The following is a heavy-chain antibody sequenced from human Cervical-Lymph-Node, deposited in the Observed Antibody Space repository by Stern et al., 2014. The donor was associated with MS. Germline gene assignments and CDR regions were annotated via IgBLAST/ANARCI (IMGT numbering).Heavy chain of an antibody. CDR1: GFTFSTSA. D-gene: IGHD3-10*01. J-gene: IGHJ3*02. CDR3: LGPIGGSRNYAFDS. CDR2: IYVGSGTK. V-gene: IGHV1-58*02. Sequence: QLVESGPEVKKPGTSVKVSCKASGFTFSTSAIHWVRQAPGQRLEGIGWIYVGSGTKNYEQTFQQRVPITRDMSPRQANLEMISLKTDDAAVYYCLGPIGGSRNYAFDSWGQGTMVTVSS.